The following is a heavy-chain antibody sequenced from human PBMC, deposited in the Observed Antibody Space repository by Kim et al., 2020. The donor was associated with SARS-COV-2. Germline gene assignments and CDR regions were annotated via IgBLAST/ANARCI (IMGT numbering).Heavy chain of an antibody. J-gene: IGHJ4*02. Sequence: NPSLKSRVTIAVDTSKNQLSLKLSSVTAADTDVYYCAREGEYGSGREFDYWGQGTLVTVSS. V-gene: IGHV4-31*02. CDR3: AREGEYGSGREFDY. D-gene: IGHD3-10*01.